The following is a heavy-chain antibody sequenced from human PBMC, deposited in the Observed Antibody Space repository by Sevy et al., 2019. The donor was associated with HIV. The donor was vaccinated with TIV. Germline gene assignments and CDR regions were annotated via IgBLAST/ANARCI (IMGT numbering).Heavy chain of an antibody. CDR3: ASHYYDTTGYYYPLDY. J-gene: IGHJ4*02. CDR1: GFTFSTYA. D-gene: IGHD3-22*01. CDR2: ISDDGNNK. V-gene: IGHV3-30*04. Sequence: GGSLRLSCTASGFTFSTYAMYGVRQAPSKGLEWVAVISDDGNNKDYADSVKGRFTVSRDNSKNTLYLQMYSLRAEDTAVYYCASHYYDTTGYYYPLDYWGQGTLVTVSS.